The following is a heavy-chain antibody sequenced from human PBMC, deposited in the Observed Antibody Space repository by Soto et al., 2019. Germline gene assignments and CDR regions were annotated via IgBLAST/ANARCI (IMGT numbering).Heavy chain of an antibody. Sequence: PSETLSLTCAVSGGSISSGGYSWSWIRHPPGKGLEWIGYIYHSGSTYYNPSLKSRVTISVDRSKNQFSLKLSSVTAADTAMYYWGSVDKGDSAPGMDVGAKGTRLTVP. D-gene: IGHD4-17*01. V-gene: IGHV4-30-2*01. CDR1: GGSISSGGYS. CDR3: GSVDKGDSAPGMDV. J-gene: IGHJ6*04. CDR2: IYHSGST.